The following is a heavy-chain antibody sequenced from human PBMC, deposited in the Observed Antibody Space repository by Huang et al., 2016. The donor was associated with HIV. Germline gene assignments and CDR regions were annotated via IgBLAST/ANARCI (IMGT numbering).Heavy chain of an antibody. CDR1: DVSVVSGSYF. V-gene: IGHV4-39*06. D-gene: IGHD1-26*01. J-gene: IGHJ4*01. CDR2: FHYKSCT. Sequence: LQESGPRLVRPAETLSATCNVADVSVVSGSYFWAWIRRAPGEGLEGIGSFHYKSCTYYNPSLKGSVTSSRGASSSHLLLRLTAVTVADAGKEVGARQWGRVAGVLNWDPYCFDWWG. CDR3: ARQWGRVAGVLNWDPYCFDW.